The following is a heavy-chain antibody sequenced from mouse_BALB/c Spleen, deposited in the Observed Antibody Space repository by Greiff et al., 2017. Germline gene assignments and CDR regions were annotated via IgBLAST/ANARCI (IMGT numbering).Heavy chain of an antibody. CDR1: GFTFSSFG. V-gene: IGHV5-17*02. Sequence: DVQLVESGGGLVQPGGSRKLSCAASGFTFSSFGMHWVRQAPEKGLEWVAYISSGSSTIYYADTVKGRFTISRDNPKNTLFLQMTSLRSEDTAMYYCARLGGTDDFDYWGQGTTLTVSA. J-gene: IGHJ2*01. CDR3: ARLGGTDDFDY. CDR2: ISSGSSTI. D-gene: IGHD4-1*01.